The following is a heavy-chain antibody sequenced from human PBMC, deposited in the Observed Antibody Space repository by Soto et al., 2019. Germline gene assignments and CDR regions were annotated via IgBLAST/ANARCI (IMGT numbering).Heavy chain of an antibody. J-gene: IGHJ6*02. CDR2: ISSSGNYT. CDR1: GITFSDYY. V-gene: IGHV3-11*05. Sequence: QVQLVESGGGLVKPGRSLRLSCAASGITFSDYYMSWIRQAPGKGLEWVSYISSSGNYTEHADSVRGRFTTSRDNARNTLYLQMNSLRVEVTAVSYCARERDGMDFWGQGTTVTVSS. CDR3: ARERDGMDF.